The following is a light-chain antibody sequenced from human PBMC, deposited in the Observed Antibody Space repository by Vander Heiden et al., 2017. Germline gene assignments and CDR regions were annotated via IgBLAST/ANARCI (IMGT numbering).Light chain of an antibody. CDR1: SIGSKS. CDR2: DKR. V-gene: IGLV3-21*02. J-gene: IGLJ2*01. Sequence: SYVLTQPPSVSVAPVQTATITCGGNSIGSKSVQWSQQRPGQAPVLVVYDKRDRPSGIPERISGSNSGNTATLTISRVEAGDEADYYCQVWDSISDVGVFGGGTKLTVL. CDR3: QVWDSISDVGV.